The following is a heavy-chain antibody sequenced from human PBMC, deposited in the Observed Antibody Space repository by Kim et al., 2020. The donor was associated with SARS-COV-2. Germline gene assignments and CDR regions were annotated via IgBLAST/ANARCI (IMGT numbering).Heavy chain of an antibody. CDR2: GGRT. J-gene: IGHJ4*02. V-gene: IGHV3-23*01. Sequence: GGRTSYADSVKGRLTISRDNSKDTLSLQRNGLGAEDTAVYYCANALGLWGQGTLVTVSS. CDR3: ANALGL.